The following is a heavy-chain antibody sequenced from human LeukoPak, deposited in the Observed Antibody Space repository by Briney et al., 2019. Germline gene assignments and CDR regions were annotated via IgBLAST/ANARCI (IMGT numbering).Heavy chain of an antibody. CDR1: GYTFTSYG. D-gene: IGHD4-17*01. CDR3: AREYGDYYYYYYMDV. Sequence: ASVKVSCKTSGYTFTSYGISWVRQAPGQGLEWMGWISAYNGNTNYAQKLQGRVTMTPDTSTSTAYMELRILRSDDTAVYYCAREYGDYYYYYYMDVWGKGTTVTVSS. V-gene: IGHV1-18*01. J-gene: IGHJ6*03. CDR2: ISAYNGNT.